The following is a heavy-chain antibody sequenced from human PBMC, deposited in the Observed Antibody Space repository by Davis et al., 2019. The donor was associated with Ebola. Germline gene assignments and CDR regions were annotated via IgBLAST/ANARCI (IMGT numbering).Heavy chain of an antibody. CDR1: GGSITSSSHY. V-gene: IGHV4-39*01. CDR3: ASGRFFDF. CDR2: IYYRGVA. J-gene: IGHJ2*01. Sequence: SETLSLTCNVSGGSITSSSHYWGWVRQPPGKGLEWIGSIYYRGVAYYNPSLKSRVAISIDTSSNQFSLSLTSVTAADTSLYYCASGRFFDFWGRGTLVTVSS.